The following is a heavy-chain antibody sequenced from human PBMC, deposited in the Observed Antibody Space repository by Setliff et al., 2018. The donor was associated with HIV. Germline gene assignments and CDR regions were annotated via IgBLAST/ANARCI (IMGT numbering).Heavy chain of an antibody. D-gene: IGHD3-22*01. CDR2: INPSGDGT. CDR3: ARDYYDSSGYIFFPGLPDY. Sequence: VASVKVSCKASGYTFTSYYMHWVRQAPGQGLEWMGIINPSGDGTICAQKFQGRVSMTRDTSTSTVYMELSRLRSDDTAVYYCARDYYDSSGYIFFPGLPDYWGQGTLVTVSS. CDR1: GYTFTSYY. V-gene: IGHV1-46*01. J-gene: IGHJ4*02.